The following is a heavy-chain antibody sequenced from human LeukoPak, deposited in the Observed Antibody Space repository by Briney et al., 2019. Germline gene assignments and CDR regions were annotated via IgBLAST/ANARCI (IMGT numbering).Heavy chain of an antibody. CDR3: ARPRSRYCSSTSCQTFDY. V-gene: IGHV4-59*12. CDR2: IYNSGST. J-gene: IGHJ4*02. D-gene: IGHD2-2*01. CDR1: GGSMSTYY. Sequence: SETLSLTCTVSGGSMSTYYWSWIRQPPGKGLEWIGYIYNSGSTNYNPSLKSRVTISIDTSKNQFSLKLSSVTAADTAAYYCARPRSRYCSSTSCQTFDYWGQGTLVTVSS.